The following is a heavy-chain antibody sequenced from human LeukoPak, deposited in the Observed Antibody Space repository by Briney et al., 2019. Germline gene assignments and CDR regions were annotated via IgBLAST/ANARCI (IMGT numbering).Heavy chain of an antibody. Sequence: SGTLSLTCAVSGGSISSNYWWSWVRQPPGKGLEWIGEIYHSGSTNYNPSLKSRVTISFDKSKNQFSLKLSSVTAADTAVYYCAVTYYYDSSGYYFDYWGQGTLVTVSS. D-gene: IGHD3-22*01. V-gene: IGHV4-4*02. J-gene: IGHJ4*02. CDR3: AVTYYYDSSGYYFDY. CDR1: GGSISSNYW. CDR2: IYHSGST.